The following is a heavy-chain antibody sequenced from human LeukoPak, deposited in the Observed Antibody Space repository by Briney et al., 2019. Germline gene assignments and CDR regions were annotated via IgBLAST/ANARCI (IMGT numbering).Heavy chain of an antibody. V-gene: IGHV3-53*01. CDR2: IYSGGTS. J-gene: IGHJ4*02. Sequence: GGSLRLSCAASGFTVSSNYMTWVRQAPGKGLEWVSIIYSGGTSYYADSVKGRFTISRDKSKNTVYLQMNSLRAEDTAVYYCARAPGWGNFDYWGQGTLVTVSS. CDR1: GFTVSSNY. D-gene: IGHD6-19*01. CDR3: ARAPGWGNFDY.